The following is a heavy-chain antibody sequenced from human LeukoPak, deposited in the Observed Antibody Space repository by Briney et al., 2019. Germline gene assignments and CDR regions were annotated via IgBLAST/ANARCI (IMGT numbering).Heavy chain of an antibody. CDR1: GCTVSRSD. CDR3: ASGGHGGGWSNFEY. J-gene: IGHJ4*02. V-gene: IGHV3-53*01. Sequence: WGSLRLSCAASGCTVSRSDLIWGRNPPGKGLGLVSVIYSGDSTYYAESVQGRFTISRDRTKNAVYLQMNSLRAEDTAVYYCASGGHGGGWSNFEYWGQGTLVTVSS. CDR2: IYSGDST. D-gene: IGHD6-19*01.